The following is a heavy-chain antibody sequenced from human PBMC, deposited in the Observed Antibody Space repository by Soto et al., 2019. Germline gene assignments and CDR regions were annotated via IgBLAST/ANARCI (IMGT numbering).Heavy chain of an antibody. J-gene: IGHJ3*02. CDR3: AREPFSSPVEKAFDI. D-gene: IGHD2-2*01. CDR1: GGSISSYY. Sequence: SETLSLTCTVSGGSISSYYWSWIRQPPGKGLEWIGYIYYSGSTNYNPSLKSRVTISVDTSKNQFSLKLSSVTAADTAVYYCAREPFSSPVEKAFDIWGQGTMVTVSS. V-gene: IGHV4-59*01. CDR2: IYYSGST.